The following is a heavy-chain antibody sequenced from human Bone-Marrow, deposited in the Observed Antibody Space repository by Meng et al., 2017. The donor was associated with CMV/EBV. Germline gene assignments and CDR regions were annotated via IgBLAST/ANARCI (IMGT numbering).Heavy chain of an antibody. V-gene: IGHV1-8*01. CDR1: GSPFTSSV. CDR2: VSPNSGNT. CDR3: ARAAHYSSSLYFDY. D-gene: IGHD6-6*01. J-gene: IGHJ4*02. Sequence: SGSPFTSSVINWVRQATGQGFEWMGWVSPNSGNTGYAPKFQGRVTMTGNTSISTAYMELSSLRSDDTAVYFCARAAHYSSSLYFDYWGQGALVTVSS.